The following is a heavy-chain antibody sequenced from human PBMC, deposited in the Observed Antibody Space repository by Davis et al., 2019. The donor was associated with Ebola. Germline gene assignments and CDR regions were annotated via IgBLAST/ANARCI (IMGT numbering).Heavy chain of an antibody. CDR2: IYPGDSDT. V-gene: IGHV5-51*01. CDR1: GYIFTKSW. Sequence: GESLKISCKGSGYIFTKSWIGWVRQMPGKGLEWMGIIYPGDSDTRYSPSFQGQVTISADKSISTAYLQWNSLKASDTAIYYCARRDSSGWFYLDYWGQGTLVTVSS. CDR3: ARRDSSGWFYLDY. D-gene: IGHD6-19*01. J-gene: IGHJ4*02.